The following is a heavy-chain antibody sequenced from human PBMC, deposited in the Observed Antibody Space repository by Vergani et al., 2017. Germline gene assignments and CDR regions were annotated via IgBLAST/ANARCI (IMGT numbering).Heavy chain of an antibody. Sequence: QLQLQESGPGLVKPSETLSLTCTVSGGSISSSSYYWGWIRQPPGKGLEWIGSIYYSGSTYYNPSLKSRVTISVDTSKNQFSLKLSSVTAADTAVYYCARDVSSGWIDYWGQGTLVTVSS. CDR1: GGSISSSSYY. J-gene: IGHJ4*02. V-gene: IGHV4-39*02. CDR3: ARDVSSGWIDY. CDR2: IYYSGST. D-gene: IGHD6-19*01.